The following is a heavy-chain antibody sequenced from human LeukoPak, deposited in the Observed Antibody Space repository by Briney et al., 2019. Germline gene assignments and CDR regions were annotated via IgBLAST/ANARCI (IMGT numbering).Heavy chain of an antibody. Sequence: SETLSLTCTVSGGSLSSYYWSWIRQPAGKGREWIGRIYTSGSTNYNPSLKSRVTMSVDTSKNQFSLKLSSVTAADTAVYYCARDATSSASQINWFDPWGQGTLVTVSS. D-gene: IGHD2-2*01. CDR1: GGSLSSYY. CDR2: IYTSGST. J-gene: IGHJ5*02. V-gene: IGHV4-4*07. CDR3: ARDATSSASQINWFDP.